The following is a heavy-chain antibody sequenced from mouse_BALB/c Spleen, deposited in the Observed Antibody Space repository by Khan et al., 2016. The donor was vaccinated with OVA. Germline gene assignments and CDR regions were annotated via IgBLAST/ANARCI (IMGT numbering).Heavy chain of an antibody. Sequence: VQLVESGPGLVAPSQSLSITCTVSGFSLTSYGVNWVRQPPGKGLEWLGVICAGGSPNYNSALMSRLSISKFNSKSQVCLKLNSLQTDDTAMYDCARFYDPYYAMDYWGQGTSVTVSS. J-gene: IGHJ4*01. V-gene: IGHV2-9*02. CDR2: ICAGGSP. D-gene: IGHD2-3*01. CDR3: ARFYDPYYAMDY. CDR1: GFSLTSYG.